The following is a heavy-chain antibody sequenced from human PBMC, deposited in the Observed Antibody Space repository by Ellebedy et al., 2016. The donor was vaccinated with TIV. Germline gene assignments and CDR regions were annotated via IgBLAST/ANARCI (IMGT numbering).Heavy chain of an antibody. J-gene: IGHJ5*02. CDR3: ARSDNSGSYRSWFDP. CDR1: GGTFSSYA. CDR2: SIPILGIA. V-gene: IGHV1-69*10. Sequence: ASSVKVSCKASGGTFSSYAISWVRQAPGQGLEWMGRSIPILGIANYAQKFQGRVKITADKSTSKAYMELSSLRSEDTAVYYCARSDNSGSYRSWFDPWGQGTLVTVSS. D-gene: IGHD1-26*01.